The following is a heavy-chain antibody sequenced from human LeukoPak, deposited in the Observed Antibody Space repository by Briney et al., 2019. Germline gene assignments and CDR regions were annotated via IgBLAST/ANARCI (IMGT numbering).Heavy chain of an antibody. CDR3: AKEASYCTNGVCYSRIFDT. V-gene: IGHV3-23*01. Sequence: GGSLGLSCAASGFTFSSYAMSWVRQAPGRGLEWVSAISGSGGSTFYADSVKGRFTMSRDNSKNTLYLQMNSLRAEDTAVYYCAKEASYCTNGVCYSRIFDTWGQGTLVTVSS. D-gene: IGHD2-8*01. J-gene: IGHJ5*02. CDR2: ISGSGGST. CDR1: GFTFSSYA.